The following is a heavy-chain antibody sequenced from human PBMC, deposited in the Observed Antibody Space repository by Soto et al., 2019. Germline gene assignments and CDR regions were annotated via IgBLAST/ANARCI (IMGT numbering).Heavy chain of an antibody. CDR2: TYYRSKWYN. V-gene: IGHV6-1*01. D-gene: IGHD6-13*01. CDR3: ARGGGSSWYYYYYGMDV. Sequence: PSQTLSLTCAISGDSVSSNSAAWNWIRQSPSRGLEWLGRTYYRSKWYNGYAVSVKSRITINPDTSKNQFSLQLNSVTPEDTAVYYCARGGGSSWYYYYYGMDVWGQGTTVTVSS. CDR1: GDSVSSNSAA. J-gene: IGHJ6*02.